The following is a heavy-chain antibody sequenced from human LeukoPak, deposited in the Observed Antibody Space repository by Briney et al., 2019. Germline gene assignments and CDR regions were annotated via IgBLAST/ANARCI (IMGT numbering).Heavy chain of an antibody. CDR3: ARDASRGAFDY. V-gene: IGHV3-48*01. J-gene: IGHJ4*02. Sequence: GGSLRLSCAASGFTFSTYSMNWGRQAPGKGLQWISYISSSSTTIYYADSVKGRFTISRDNAKNSLFLQINSLRAEDTAVYYCARDASRGAFDYWGQGTLVTVSS. CDR2: ISSSSTTI. D-gene: IGHD5-12*01. CDR1: GFTFSTYS.